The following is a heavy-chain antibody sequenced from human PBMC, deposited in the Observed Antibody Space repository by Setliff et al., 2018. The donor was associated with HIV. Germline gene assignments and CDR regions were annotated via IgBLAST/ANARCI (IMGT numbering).Heavy chain of an antibody. Sequence: PSETLSLTCTVSGGSTSSYYWSWIRQPPGKGLEWIGYIYYSGNTNYNPSLKSRVTISVDMSKNQFSLKLSSVTAADTDVYYCARVTLHDYVWGSYRPPECAFDIWGQGTMVTVSS. V-gene: IGHV4-59*01. CDR3: ARVTLHDYVWGSYRPPECAFDI. CDR1: GGSTSSYY. J-gene: IGHJ3*02. D-gene: IGHD3-16*02. CDR2: IYYSGNT.